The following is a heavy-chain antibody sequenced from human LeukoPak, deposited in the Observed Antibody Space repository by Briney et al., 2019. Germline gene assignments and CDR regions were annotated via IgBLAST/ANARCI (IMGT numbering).Heavy chain of an antibody. Sequence: GGSLRLSCAASGFTFSSYGMHWVRQAPGEGLEWVAFIRYDGSNKYYADSVKGRFTISRDNSKNTLYLQMNSLRAEDTAVYCCAKGQLGMVPFHAFDIWGQGTMVTVSS. D-gene: IGHD7-27*01. CDR2: IRYDGSNK. J-gene: IGHJ3*02. CDR1: GFTFSSYG. CDR3: AKGQLGMVPFHAFDI. V-gene: IGHV3-30*02.